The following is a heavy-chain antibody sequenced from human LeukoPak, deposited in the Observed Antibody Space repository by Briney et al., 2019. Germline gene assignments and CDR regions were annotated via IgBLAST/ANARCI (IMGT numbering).Heavy chain of an antibody. J-gene: IGHJ4*02. CDR2: ISGSGGST. CDR3: ANGPLGLIPLDY. Sequence: GGSLRLSCAASGFTSSSYAMSWVRQAPGKGLEWVSAISGSGGSTYYAGSVKGRFTISRDNSKNTLYLQMNSLRAEDTAVYYCANGPLGLIPLDYWGQGTLVTVSS. V-gene: IGHV3-23*01. D-gene: IGHD3-16*01. CDR1: GFTSSSYA.